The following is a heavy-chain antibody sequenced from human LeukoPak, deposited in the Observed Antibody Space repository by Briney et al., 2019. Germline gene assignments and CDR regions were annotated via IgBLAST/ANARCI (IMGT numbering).Heavy chain of an antibody. V-gene: IGHV3-7*01. CDR1: GFTSRFYW. CDR3: AISYGSGRSHY. D-gene: IGHD3-10*01. J-gene: IGHJ4*02. Sequence: PGGSLRLSCAHSGFTSRFYWMSWVRQAPGKGRECLANIKEDGIEKHYLHSVNGRFTISRDSAKNSLYLQMSSLRVEDTAVYYCAISYGSGRSHYWGQGTLVIVSS. CDR2: IKEDGIEK.